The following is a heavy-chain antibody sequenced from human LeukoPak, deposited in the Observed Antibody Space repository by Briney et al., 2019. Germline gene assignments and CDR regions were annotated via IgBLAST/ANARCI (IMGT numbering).Heavy chain of an antibody. Sequence: PSETLSLTCTVSSGSISSCDYYWGWIRQPPGKGLEWIGYIYYSGSTYYNPSLKSRVTISVDTSKNQFSLKLSSVTAADTAVHYCARDTGYSYDYYYYGMDVWGQGTTVTVSS. D-gene: IGHD5-18*01. J-gene: IGHJ6*02. CDR3: ARDTGYSYDYYYYGMDV. CDR2: IYYSGST. CDR1: SGSISSCDYY. V-gene: IGHV4-30-4*08.